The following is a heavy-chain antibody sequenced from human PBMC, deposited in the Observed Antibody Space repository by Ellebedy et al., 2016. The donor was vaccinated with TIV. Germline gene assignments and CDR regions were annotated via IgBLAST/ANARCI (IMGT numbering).Heavy chain of an antibody. CDR2: ISWDCGST. Sequence: PGGSLRLSCAASGFTFSHYAMHWVRQAPGQGLEWVSLISWDCGSTYYADSGKGRFTISRDNIKNSLYLQMNSLRSEDTALYYCAKGQGIEWFDPWGQGTLVTVSS. CDR1: GFTFSHYA. J-gene: IGHJ5*02. CDR3: AKGQGIEWFDP. V-gene: IGHV3-43*01. D-gene: IGHD1-14*01.